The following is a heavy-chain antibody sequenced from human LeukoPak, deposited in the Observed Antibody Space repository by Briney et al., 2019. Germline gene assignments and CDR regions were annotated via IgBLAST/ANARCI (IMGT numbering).Heavy chain of an antibody. D-gene: IGHD3-9*01. J-gene: IGHJ4*02. CDR3: ARGLRYYDILTGYYPTCAFDY. CDR1: GGSFSGYY. V-gene: IGHV4-34*01. CDR2: ISHSGST. Sequence: PSETLSLTCAVYGGSFSGYYWSWIRQPPGKGLDWIGEISHSGSTNYNPSLKSRVTISVDTSKNQFSLKLSSVTAADTAVYYCARGLRYYDILTGYYPTCAFDYWGQGTLVTVSS.